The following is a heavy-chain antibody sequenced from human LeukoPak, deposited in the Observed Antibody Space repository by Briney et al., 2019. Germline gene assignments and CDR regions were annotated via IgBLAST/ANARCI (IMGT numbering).Heavy chain of an antibody. CDR1: GFPVSSNY. CDR3: ATLYGDYLKSYYYMDV. D-gene: IGHD4-17*01. V-gene: IGHV3-21*01. Sequence: GGSLRLSCAASGFPVSSNYMSWVRQAPGKGLEWVSFISRSSSEIYYADAVKGRFTISRDNAKNSLYLQMNSLRAEDTAVYHCATLYGDYLKSYYYMDVWGKGTTVTVSS. CDR2: ISRSSSEI. J-gene: IGHJ6*03.